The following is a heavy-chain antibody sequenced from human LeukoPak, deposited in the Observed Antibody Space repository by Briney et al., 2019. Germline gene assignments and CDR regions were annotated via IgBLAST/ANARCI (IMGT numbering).Heavy chain of an antibody. CDR2: IYYSGST. Sequence: PSETLSLTCTVSGGSISSYYWSWIRQPPGKGLEWIGYIYYSGSTNYNPSLKSRVTISVDTSKNQFSLKLSSVTAADTAVYYCARGQDWNYRGDNNWFDPWGQGTLVTVSS. J-gene: IGHJ5*02. CDR3: ARGQDWNYRGDNNWFDP. V-gene: IGHV4-59*01. D-gene: IGHD1-7*01. CDR1: GGSISSYY.